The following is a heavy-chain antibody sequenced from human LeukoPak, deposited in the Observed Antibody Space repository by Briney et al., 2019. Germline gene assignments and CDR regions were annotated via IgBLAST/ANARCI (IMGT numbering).Heavy chain of an antibody. CDR1: GGSFSGYY. J-gene: IGHJ5*02. CDR3: ARVVGYDFWSGFNWFDP. CDR2: INHSGST. V-gene: IGHV4-34*01. D-gene: IGHD3-3*01. Sequence: SETLSLTCAVYGGSFSGYYWSWIRQPPGKGLEWIGEINHSGSTNYNPSLKSRVTISVDTSKNQFSLKLSSVTAADTAVYYCARVVGYDFWSGFNWFDPWGQGTLVTVSS.